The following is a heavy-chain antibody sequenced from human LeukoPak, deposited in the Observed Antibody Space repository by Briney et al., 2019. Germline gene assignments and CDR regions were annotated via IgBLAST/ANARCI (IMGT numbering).Heavy chain of an antibody. J-gene: IGHJ4*02. CDR3: ARRSYGDYGYFDY. D-gene: IGHD4-17*01. Sequence: GESLKISCKGSGYRFTSYWIGWVRQMPGKGLEWMGIIYPGDSDTRYSPSFQGQVTISADKSISTAYLQGSSLKASDTAMYYCARRSYGDYGYFDYWGQGTLVTVSS. CDR2: IYPGDSDT. CDR1: GYRFTSYW. V-gene: IGHV5-51*01.